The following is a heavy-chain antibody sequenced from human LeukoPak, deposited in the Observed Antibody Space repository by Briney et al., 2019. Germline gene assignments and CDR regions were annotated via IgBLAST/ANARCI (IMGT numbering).Heavy chain of an antibody. CDR3: AKLVATTFDY. D-gene: IGHD5-12*01. CDR1: GXTFSSYD. V-gene: IGHV3-23*01. J-gene: IGHJ4*02. Sequence: GGSLRLSCAASGXTFSSYDLSWVRQAPGKGLEWVSAISGSGRSTYYADSVKGRYTISRDNSKKTLYLQMNSLRAEDTAVYYCAKLVATTFDYWGQGTLVTVSS. CDR2: ISGSGRST.